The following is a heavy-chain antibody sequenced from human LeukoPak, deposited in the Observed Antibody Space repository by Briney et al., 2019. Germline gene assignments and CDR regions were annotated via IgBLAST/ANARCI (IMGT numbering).Heavy chain of an antibody. Sequence: PSETLSLTCTVSGGSISSSSHYWGWIRQPPGKGLEWIGSIYYSGSTYYNPSLKSRVTISVDTSRNQFSLKLSSVTAADTAVYYCARQWTTVTDYWGQGTLVTVSS. CDR2: IYYSGST. CDR3: ARQWTTVTDY. D-gene: IGHD4-11*01. CDR1: GGSISSSSHY. J-gene: IGHJ4*02. V-gene: IGHV4-39*01.